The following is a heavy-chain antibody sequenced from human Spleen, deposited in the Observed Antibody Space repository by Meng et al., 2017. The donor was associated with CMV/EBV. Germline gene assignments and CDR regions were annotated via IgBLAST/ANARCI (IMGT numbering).Heavy chain of an antibody. D-gene: IGHD3-10*01. Sequence: SCESSGYTFSDYYIHWLRQAPGQGPEWMGWINPKSGGTDYAQGFEGRVTMTADTYTRTVYLELSRLTKDDTATYYCARDVQFGAAAYWGQGTLVTVSS. CDR2: INPKSGGT. CDR1: GYTFSDYY. V-gene: IGHV1-2*02. J-gene: IGHJ4*02. CDR3: ARDVQFGAAAY.